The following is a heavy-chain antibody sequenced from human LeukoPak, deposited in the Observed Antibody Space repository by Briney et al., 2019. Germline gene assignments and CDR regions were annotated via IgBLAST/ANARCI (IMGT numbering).Heavy chain of an antibody. CDR2: ISGGGDAT. CDR3: ARGHSNYGDYFDY. Sequence: GGSLRLSCAASDFSFITYAMSWVRQAPGKGLEWVSTISGGGDATYYAASVKGRFTISRDNSKNTLYLQMNSLRAEDTALYYCARGHSNYGDYFDYWGQGTLVTVSS. CDR1: DFSFITYA. V-gene: IGHV3-23*01. D-gene: IGHD4-11*01. J-gene: IGHJ4*02.